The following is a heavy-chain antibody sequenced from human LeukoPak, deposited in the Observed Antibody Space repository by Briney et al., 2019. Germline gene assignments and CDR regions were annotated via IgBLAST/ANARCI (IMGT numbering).Heavy chain of an antibody. V-gene: IGHV4-59*12. CDR1: GGSISSYY. CDR3: ARDSGTTGEVKFDP. D-gene: IGHD3-10*01. Sequence: PSETLSLTCTVSGGSISSYYWSWIRQPPGKGLEWIAYIYYSGSTNYNPSLKSRVTISVDTSKNQFSLKLMSVTAADTAVYYCARDSGTTGEVKFDPWGQGTLVTVSS. J-gene: IGHJ5*02. CDR2: IYYSGST.